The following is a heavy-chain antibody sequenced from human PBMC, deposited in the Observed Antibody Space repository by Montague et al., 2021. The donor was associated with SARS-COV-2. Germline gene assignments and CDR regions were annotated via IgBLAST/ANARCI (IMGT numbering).Heavy chain of an antibody. D-gene: IGHD3-16*02. Sequence: SETLSLTCAVHGGSFSTYSWNWIRQPPGKGLEWIGEIHHGGSTNYNPSLKSRVTISADTSKNHFSLELTSVAAADTAIYYCARLGDGVVSSHFLGVGPCYSDYYMDVWGKGTTVTVSS. CDR2: IHHGGST. CDR3: ARLGDGVVSSHFLGVGPCYSDYYMDV. CDR1: GGSFSTYS. V-gene: IGHV4-34*01. J-gene: IGHJ6*03.